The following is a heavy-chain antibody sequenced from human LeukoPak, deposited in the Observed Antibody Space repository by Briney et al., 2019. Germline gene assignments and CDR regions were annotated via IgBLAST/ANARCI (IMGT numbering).Heavy chain of an antibody. CDR1: GYTFTYLY. J-gene: IGHJ3*01. V-gene: IGHV1-2*06. D-gene: IGHD3-16*01. CDR3: AITYANNAFDV. Sequence: GASVKVSCKASGYTFTYLYIHWVRQAPGQGLEWMGRINPNSGGTDYAQNFRGRVTLTRDTSITTVYMEVTRLTSDDTAVYYCAITYANNAFDVWGQGTMVTVSS. CDR2: INPNSGGT.